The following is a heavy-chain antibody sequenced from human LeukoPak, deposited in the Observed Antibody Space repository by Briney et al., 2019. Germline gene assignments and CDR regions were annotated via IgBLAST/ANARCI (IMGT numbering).Heavy chain of an antibody. CDR2: ISSSSSTI. Sequence: GGSLRLSCAASGFTFSSYSMSWVRQAPGKGLEWVSYISSSSSTIYYADSVKGRFTISRDNAKNSLYLQMNSLRAEDTAVYYCARDWAIRLDPWGQGTLVTVSS. V-gene: IGHV3-48*04. CDR1: GFTFSSYS. CDR3: ARDWAIRLDP. J-gene: IGHJ5*02. D-gene: IGHD2-21*01.